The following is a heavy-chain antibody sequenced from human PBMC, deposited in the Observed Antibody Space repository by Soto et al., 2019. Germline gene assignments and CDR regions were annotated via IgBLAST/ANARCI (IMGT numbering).Heavy chain of an antibody. D-gene: IGHD6-13*01. CDR2: ISGSGGST. CDR3: AKDTGHSRPRGRYGMDV. J-gene: IGHJ6*02. V-gene: IGHV3-23*01. Sequence: GGSLRLSCAASGFTFSSYAMSWVRQAPGKGLEWVSAISGSGGSTYYADSVKGRFTISRDNSKNTLYLQMNSLRAEDTAVYYCAKDTGHSRPRGRYGMDVWGQGTTVTVSS. CDR1: GFTFSSYA.